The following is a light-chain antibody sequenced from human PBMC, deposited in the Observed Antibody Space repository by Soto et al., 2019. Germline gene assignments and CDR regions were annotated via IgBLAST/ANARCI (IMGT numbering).Light chain of an antibody. CDR1: ETIRGL. J-gene: IGKJ5*01. Sequence: EIVLTQSPATLSLSPGDRATLSCRASETIRGLLAWYQQRPGQPPRLLIYDTSNRATGIPARFSGSGSGTDFTLTISGLEPEDFAVYYCQQRSNWPLPPFGQGTRLEIK. CDR3: QQRSNWPLPP. V-gene: IGKV3-11*01. CDR2: DTS.